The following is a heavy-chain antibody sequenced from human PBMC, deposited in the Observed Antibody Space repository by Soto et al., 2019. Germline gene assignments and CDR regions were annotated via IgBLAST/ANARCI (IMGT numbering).Heavy chain of an antibody. CDR3: AKSQEIGTHFFDS. CDR1: GFTFSGFG. CDR2: IGTAGDT. V-gene: IGHV3-13*01. J-gene: IGHJ4*02. Sequence: GALRRFCEASGFTFSGFGMHWVRQPTGKGLEWVSSIGTAGDTYYAVSVKGRFTISRDNAKNSLSLQMNSLRAGDMAVYFCAKSQEIGTHFFDSWGQGPQVTVSS. D-gene: IGHD6-13*01.